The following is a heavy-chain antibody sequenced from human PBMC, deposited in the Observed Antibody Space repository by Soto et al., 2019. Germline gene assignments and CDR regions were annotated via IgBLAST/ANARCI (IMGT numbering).Heavy chain of an antibody. J-gene: IGHJ4*01. CDR3: DCVPGSGYSPYFFVY. CDR1: GYTFTSYG. D-gene: IGHD3-22*01. V-gene: IGHV1-18*01. Sequence: ASVKVSCKASGYTFTSYGISWVRQAPGQGLEWMGWITVYNGNTNFAQKLQGRVTMTTDTSTSTAYMELRSLRSDDTAVYYCDCVPGSGYSPYFFVYWGQGSLVPVS. CDR2: ITVYNGNT.